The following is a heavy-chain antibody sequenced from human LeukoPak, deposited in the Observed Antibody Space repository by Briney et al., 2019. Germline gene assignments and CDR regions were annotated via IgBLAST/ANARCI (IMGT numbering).Heavy chain of an antibody. Sequence: SVKVSCKASGGTFSSYAISWVRQAPGQGLEWMGGIIPIFGTANYAQKFQGRVTITADESTSTAYMELSSLRSEDTAVYYCARAPIVVVPAATETYYYGMDVWGQGTTVTVSS. CDR1: GGTFSSYA. V-gene: IGHV1-69*13. J-gene: IGHJ6*02. CDR2: IIPIFGTA. CDR3: ARAPIVVVPAATETYYYGMDV. D-gene: IGHD2-2*01.